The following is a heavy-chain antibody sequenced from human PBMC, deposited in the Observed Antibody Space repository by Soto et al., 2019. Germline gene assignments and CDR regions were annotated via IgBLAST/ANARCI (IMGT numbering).Heavy chain of an antibody. J-gene: IGHJ5*01. CDR3: AKGFIVVVTVIRPDDAFDA. CDR2: ISGGGGST. D-gene: IGHD2-21*02. Sequence: PGEFLKISCAASGFTFGNYGMNWVRQAPGKGLEWVSGISGGGGSTYYADSVKGRFTISRDPSKNTIFLEMNSLRAEDTAVYYCAKGFIVVVTVIRPDDAFDAWGQGTLVTVSS. V-gene: IGHV3-23*01. CDR1: GFTFGNYG.